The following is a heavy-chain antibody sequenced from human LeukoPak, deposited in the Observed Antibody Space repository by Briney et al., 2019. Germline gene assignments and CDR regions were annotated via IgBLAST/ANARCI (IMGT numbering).Heavy chain of an antibody. CDR2: IIPILGIA. D-gene: IGHD1-20*01. Sequence: ASVKVSCKASGGTFSSSAISWVRQAPGQGLEWMGRIIPILGIANSAQKFQGRVTITADKSTGTAYMELDSLRSEDTAMYYCASEPSRLDNWDGDSWGQGTLVTVSS. CDR3: ASEPSRLDNWDGDS. V-gene: IGHV1-69*04. J-gene: IGHJ4*02. CDR1: GGTFSSSA.